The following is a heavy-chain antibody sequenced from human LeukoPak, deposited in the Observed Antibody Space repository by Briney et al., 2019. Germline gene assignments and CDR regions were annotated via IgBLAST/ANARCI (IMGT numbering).Heavy chain of an antibody. Sequence: PSETLSLTCGVSGGSISSTNWWSWVRQSPGQGLEWIGEINHSGSTNYNPSLKSRVTISVATSKNQFSLKLTSVTAADTAVCYCARGLVPLWFGESPFDYWGQGTLVTVSS. D-gene: IGHD3-10*01. CDR1: GGSISSTNW. V-gene: IGHV4-4*02. CDR3: ARGLVPLWFGESPFDY. J-gene: IGHJ4*02. CDR2: INHSGST.